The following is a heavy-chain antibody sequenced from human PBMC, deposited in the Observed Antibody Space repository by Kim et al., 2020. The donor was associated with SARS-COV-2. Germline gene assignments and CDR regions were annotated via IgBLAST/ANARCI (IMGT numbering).Heavy chain of an antibody. CDR1: GGSFSDYH. J-gene: IGHJ6*03. CDR3: ARGRIVVIPSAILGLGPFCTSYYMDI. Sequence: SETLSLTCAVYGGSFSDYHWTWIRQPPGKGLEWIGEIHHSGSTNYNPSLKSRVTISVDTSKNQFSLKVNSVTAADTAVYYCARGRIVVIPSAILGLGPFCTSYYMDIWGKGTTVTVSS. CDR2: IHHSGST. D-gene: IGHD2-2*01. V-gene: IGHV4-34*01.